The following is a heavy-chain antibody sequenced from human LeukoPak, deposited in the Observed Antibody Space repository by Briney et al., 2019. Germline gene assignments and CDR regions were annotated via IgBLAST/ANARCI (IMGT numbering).Heavy chain of an antibody. D-gene: IGHD3-10*01. CDR2: MNPNSGNT. Sequence: ASVKVSCKASGYTFTSYDINWVRQATGQGLEWMGWMNPNSGNTGYAQKFQGRVTMTRNTSISTAYMELSSLRSEDTAVYYCARGRGQARDQKNDYWGQGTLVTVSS. J-gene: IGHJ4*02. CDR1: GYTFTSYD. CDR3: ARGRGQARDQKNDY. V-gene: IGHV1-8*01.